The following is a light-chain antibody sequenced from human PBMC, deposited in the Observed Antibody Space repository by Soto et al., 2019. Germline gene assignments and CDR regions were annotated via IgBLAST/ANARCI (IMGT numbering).Light chain of an antibody. Sequence: QSALTQPRSVSGSPGQSVTISCTGTSSDVGDYNYVSWYQQRPGNAPKLMLYDVSKRPSGVPDRFSGSKSGNTSSLTISGLKAEDEADYYCCSYAGTYTQIFGGGTKLTVL. J-gene: IGLJ2*01. CDR1: SSDVGDYNY. V-gene: IGLV2-11*01. CDR3: CSYAGTYTQI. CDR2: DVS.